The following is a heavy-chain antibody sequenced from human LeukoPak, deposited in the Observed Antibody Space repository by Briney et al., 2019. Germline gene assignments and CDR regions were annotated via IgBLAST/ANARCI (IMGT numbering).Heavy chain of an antibody. V-gene: IGHV3-21*01. J-gene: IGHJ5*02. Sequence: SGGSLRLSCAASGFTFSSYSMNWVHQAPGKGLEWVSSISSSSSYIYYADSVKGRFTISRDNAKNSLYLQMNSLRAEDTAVYYCAPGAMVRGASSWGQGTLVTVSS. CDR2: ISSSSSYI. CDR1: GFTFSSYS. CDR3: APGAMVRGASS. D-gene: IGHD3-10*01.